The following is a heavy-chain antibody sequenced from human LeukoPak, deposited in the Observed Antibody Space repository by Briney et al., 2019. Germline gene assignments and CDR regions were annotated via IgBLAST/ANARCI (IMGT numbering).Heavy chain of an antibody. J-gene: IGHJ4*02. D-gene: IGHD3-22*01. V-gene: IGHV3-30-3*01. CDR3: ARDQLGIQLWGDSSGYPDY. CDR2: ISYDGSNK. CDR1: GFTFSSYA. Sequence: PGRSLRLSCAASGFTFSSYAMHWVRQAPGKGLEWVAVISYDGSNKYYADSVKGRFTISRDNSKNTLYLQMNSLRAEDTAVYYCARDQLGIQLWGDSSGYPDYWGQGTLVTVSS.